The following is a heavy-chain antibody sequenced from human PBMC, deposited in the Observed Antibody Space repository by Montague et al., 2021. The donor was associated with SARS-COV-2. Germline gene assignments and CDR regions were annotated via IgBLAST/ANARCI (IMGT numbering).Heavy chain of an antibody. Sequence: SETLSLTCTVSGDSVDGYYWGWIRQPPGKGLEWIGSIYYSGTTYSNPSLKSRVTISVDTSKNQFSLKLSSVTAADTAVYYCARHVRALMVRGPDFAYWGQGTLVTVSS. V-gene: IGHV4-39*01. J-gene: IGHJ4*02. CDR1: GDSVDGYY. CDR3: ARHVRALMVRGPDFAY. D-gene: IGHD3-10*01. CDR2: IYYSGTT.